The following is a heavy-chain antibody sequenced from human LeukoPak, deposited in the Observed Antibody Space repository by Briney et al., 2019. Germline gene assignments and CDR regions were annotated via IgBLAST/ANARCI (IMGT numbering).Heavy chain of an antibody. Sequence: ASVKVSCKASGYTFNSYYMHWVRQAPGQGLEWMGWISAYNGNTNYAQKLQGRVTMTTDTSTSTAYMELRSLRSDDTAVYYCARDSYCSGGSCYTRYYYYGMDVWGQGTTVTVSS. CDR2: ISAYNGNT. J-gene: IGHJ6*02. D-gene: IGHD2-15*01. CDR3: ARDSYCSGGSCYTRYYYYGMDV. CDR1: GYTFNSYY. V-gene: IGHV1-18*04.